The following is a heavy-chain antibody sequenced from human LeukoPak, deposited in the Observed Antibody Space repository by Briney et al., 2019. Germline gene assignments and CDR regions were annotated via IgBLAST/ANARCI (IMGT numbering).Heavy chain of an antibody. J-gene: IGHJ3*02. D-gene: IGHD2-8*01. V-gene: IGHV4-59*08. Sequence: PSETLSLTCTVSGGSIRSYYWSWIRQPPGKGLEWIGDIYYSGTTNYNPSLKSRVTISVDTSRNQFSLKLSSVTAADTAVYYCARIMGRDAFDIWGQGTMVTVSS. CDR2: IYYSGTT. CDR3: ARIMGRDAFDI. CDR1: GGSIRSYY.